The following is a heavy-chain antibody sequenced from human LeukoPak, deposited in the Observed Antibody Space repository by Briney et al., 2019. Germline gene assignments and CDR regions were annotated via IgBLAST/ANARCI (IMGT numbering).Heavy chain of an antibody. V-gene: IGHV1-2*02. CDR2: INPNSGGT. D-gene: IGHD3-3*01. CDR3: ARDPHTIFGVVITKYYYYYYMDV. J-gene: IGHJ6*03. Sequence: ASVKVSCKASGYTFTGYYMHWVRQAPGQGLEWMGWINPNSGGTNYAQKFQGRVTMTRDTSISTAYMELSRLRSDDTAVYYCARDPHTIFGVVITKYYYYYYMDVWGKGTTVTVSS. CDR1: GYTFTGYY.